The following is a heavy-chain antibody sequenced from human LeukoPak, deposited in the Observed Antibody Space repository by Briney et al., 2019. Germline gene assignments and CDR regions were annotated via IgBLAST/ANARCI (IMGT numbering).Heavy chain of an antibody. J-gene: IGHJ4*02. D-gene: IGHD1-26*01. Sequence: SSETLSLTCAVYGGSFSGYYWSRIRQPPGKGLEWIGEINHSGSTNYNPSLKSRVTISVDTSKNQFSLKLSSVTAADTAVYYCARDVGATPGYFDYWGQGTLVTVSS. CDR2: INHSGST. CDR3: ARDVGATPGYFDY. V-gene: IGHV4-34*01. CDR1: GGSFSGYY.